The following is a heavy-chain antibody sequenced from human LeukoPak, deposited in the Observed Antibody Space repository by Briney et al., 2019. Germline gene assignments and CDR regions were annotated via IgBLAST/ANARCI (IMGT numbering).Heavy chain of an antibody. Sequence: SETLSLTCTVSGGSISSYYWSWIRQPPGKGLERIGYIYYSGSTNYNPSLKSRVTISVDTSKNQFSLKLSSVTAADTAVYYCARDLVTTVANYGMDVWGQGTTVTVSS. V-gene: IGHV4-59*01. CDR2: IYYSGST. D-gene: IGHD4-11*01. CDR3: ARDLVTTVANYGMDV. CDR1: GGSISSYY. J-gene: IGHJ6*02.